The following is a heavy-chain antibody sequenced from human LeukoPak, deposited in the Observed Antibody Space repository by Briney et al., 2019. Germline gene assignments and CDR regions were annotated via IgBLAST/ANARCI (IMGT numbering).Heavy chain of an antibody. D-gene: IGHD5-18*01. CDR2: INPTVGDT. Sequence: GASVKVSCKASGYTLTSYYMHWVRQAPGQGLEWMGIINPTVGDTIYAQKFQGRVTMTRDTSISTAYMELSRLRSDDTAVYYCARERSGYSYGNYYYGMDVWGQGTTVTVSS. CDR3: ARERSGYSYGNYYYGMDV. J-gene: IGHJ6*02. V-gene: IGHV1-46*01. CDR1: GYTLTSYY.